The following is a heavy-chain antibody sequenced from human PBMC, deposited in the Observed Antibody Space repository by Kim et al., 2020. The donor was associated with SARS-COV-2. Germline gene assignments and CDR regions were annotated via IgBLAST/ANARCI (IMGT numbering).Heavy chain of an antibody. J-gene: IGHJ6*02. CDR1: GGSISSSSYY. CDR3: AREGGITMVRGVIKSPYYYGMDV. D-gene: IGHD3-10*01. Sequence: SETLSLTCTVSGGSISSSSYYWGWIRQPPGKGLEWIGSIYYSGSTYYNPSLKSRVTISVDTSKNQFSLKLSSVTAADTAVYYCAREGGITMVRGVIKSPYYYGMDVWGQGTTVTVSS. V-gene: IGHV4-39*07. CDR2: IYYSGST.